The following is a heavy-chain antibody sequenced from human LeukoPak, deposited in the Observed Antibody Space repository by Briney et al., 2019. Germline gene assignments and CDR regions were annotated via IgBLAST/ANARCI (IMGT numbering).Heavy chain of an antibody. J-gene: IGHJ4*02. D-gene: IGHD1-1*01. CDR3: ARGTTTSERVEY. Sequence: GGSLRLSCVASGFTVSSNYMSWVRQAPGKGLEWVSVIYSGGSTYYSDSVKDGFTISIDNSKNTLYLQMNRMSVEDKAVYYCARGTTTSERVEYCGQGPVVMVTS. CDR1: GFTVSSNY. CDR2: IYSGGST. V-gene: IGHV3-53*01.